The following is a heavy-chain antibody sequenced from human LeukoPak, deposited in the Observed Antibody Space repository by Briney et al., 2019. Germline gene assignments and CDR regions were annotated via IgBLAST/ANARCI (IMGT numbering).Heavy chain of an antibody. CDR3: ARGGTYGDYGVLFFDY. V-gene: IGHV1-2*06. CDR1: GYTFSGHY. D-gene: IGHD4-17*01. CDR2: INPNSGGT. Sequence: ASVKVSCKASGYTFSGHYLHWVRQAPGQGLEWMGRINPNSGGTNYAQKFQGRVTMTRDTSISTAYMELSRLRSDDTAVYYCARGGTYGDYGVLFFDYWGQGTLVTVSS. J-gene: IGHJ4*02.